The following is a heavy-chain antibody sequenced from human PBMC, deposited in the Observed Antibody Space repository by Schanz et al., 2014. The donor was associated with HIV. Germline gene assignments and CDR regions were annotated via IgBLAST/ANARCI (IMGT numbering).Heavy chain of an antibody. Sequence: EVQLLESGGGLVQPGGSLRLSCAASGFTFSSYAMSWVRQAPAKGLEWVSLISGSGSSTYYADSVKGRFTISRDNSKNTLYLQMSSLRAEDTAVYYCVGGSGWLPDYWGQGTLVTVSS. D-gene: IGHD6-19*01. J-gene: IGHJ4*02. CDR1: GFTFSSYA. V-gene: IGHV3-23*01. CDR3: VGGSGWLPDY. CDR2: ISGSGSST.